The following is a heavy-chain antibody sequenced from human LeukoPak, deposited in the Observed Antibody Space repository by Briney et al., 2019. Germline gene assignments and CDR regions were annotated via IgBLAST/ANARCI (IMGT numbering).Heavy chain of an antibody. CDR3: ASSLGGIFDY. D-gene: IGHD3-16*01. CDR1: GFTVSSNY. Sequence: GGSLRLSCAASGFTVSSNYMSWVRQAPGRGLEWVSVIYSGGSTYYADSVKGRFTISRDNSKNTLYLQMNSLRAEDTAVYYRASSLGGIFDYWGQGTLVTVSS. V-gene: IGHV3-66*02. J-gene: IGHJ4*02. CDR2: IYSGGST.